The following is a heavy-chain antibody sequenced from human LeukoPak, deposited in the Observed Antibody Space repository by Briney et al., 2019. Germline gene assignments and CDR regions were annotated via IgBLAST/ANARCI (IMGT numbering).Heavy chain of an antibody. CDR1: GYSISTGSF. CDR2: IFHTGST. CDR3: ASPRGTYIDY. Sequence: PSETLSLTCAVSGYSISTGSFWGWIRQSPGQGLEWIGSIFHTGSTSYNPSFKRRATLSVDTSKNEFSLKLTSVNATDKAIYYCASPRGTYIDYWGQGILVTVSS. V-gene: IGHV4-38-2*01. D-gene: IGHD3-16*01. J-gene: IGHJ4*02.